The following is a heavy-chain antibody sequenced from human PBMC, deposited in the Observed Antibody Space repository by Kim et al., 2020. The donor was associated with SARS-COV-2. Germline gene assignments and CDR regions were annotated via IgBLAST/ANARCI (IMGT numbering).Heavy chain of an antibody. Sequence: SETLSLTCAVYGGSFSGYYWSWIRQPPGKGLEWIGEINHSGSTNYNPSLKSRVTISVDTSKNQFSLKLSSVTAADTAVYYCARLCSSTSRYYYYYYYMDVWGKGTTVTVSS. V-gene: IGHV4-34*01. J-gene: IGHJ6*03. CDR3: ARLCSSTSRYYYYYYYMDV. CDR2: INHSGST. D-gene: IGHD2-2*01. CDR1: GGSFSGYY.